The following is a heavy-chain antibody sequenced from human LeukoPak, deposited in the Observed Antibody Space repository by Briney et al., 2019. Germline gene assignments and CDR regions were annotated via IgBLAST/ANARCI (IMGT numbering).Heavy chain of an antibody. CDR1: GGSFSGYY. J-gene: IGHJ4*02. Sequence: SETLSLTCAVYGGSFSGYYWSWIRQPPRKGLEWIGEINHSGRTNHNPSLKRPVTITVGSSKNQFPLKLSSVTAADTAVYYCARGSMVRGVIGYWGQGTLVTVSS. V-gene: IGHV4-34*01. D-gene: IGHD3-10*01. CDR2: INHSGRT. CDR3: ARGSMVRGVIGY.